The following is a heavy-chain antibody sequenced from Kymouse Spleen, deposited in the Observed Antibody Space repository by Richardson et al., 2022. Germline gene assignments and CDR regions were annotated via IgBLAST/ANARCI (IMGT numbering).Heavy chain of an antibody. D-gene: IGHD1-20*01,IGHD1-7*01. J-gene: IGHJ3*02. Sequence: QVQLQQWGAGLLKPSETLSLTCAVYGGSFSGYYWSWIRQPPGKGLEWIGEINHSGSTNYNPSLKSRVTISVDTSKNQFSLKLSSVTAADTAVYYCARWITGTPDAFDIWGQGTMVTVSS. CDR1: GGSFSGYY. V-gene: IGHV4-34*01. CDR2: INHSGST. CDR3: ARWITGTPDAFDI.